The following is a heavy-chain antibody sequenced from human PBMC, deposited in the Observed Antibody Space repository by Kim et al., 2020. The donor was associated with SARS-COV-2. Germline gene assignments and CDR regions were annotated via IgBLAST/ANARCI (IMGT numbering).Heavy chain of an antibody. J-gene: IGHJ5*02. V-gene: IGHV3-11*06. CDR3: ARAMFSGSRSPLDA. CDR1: GFRFSDAY. CDR2: VSSSSFT. Sequence: GGSLRLSCAASGFRFSDAYMSWNRQAPGKGLEWVSYVSSSSFTNYADSVKDRFSISRDNAQNSLFLHMESLRVEDTAVYFCARAMFSGSRSPLDAWGQGT. D-gene: IGHD1-26*01.